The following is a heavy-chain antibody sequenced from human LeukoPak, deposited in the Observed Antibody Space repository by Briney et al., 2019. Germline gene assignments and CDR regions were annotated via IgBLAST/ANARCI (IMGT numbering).Heavy chain of an antibody. CDR3: ARDNFWAVRGVMGY. V-gene: IGHV1-18*01. CDR2: ISAYNGNT. Sequence: ASVKVSCKASGYTFTSYGISWVRQAPGQGLEWMGWISAYNGNTNYARKLQGRVTMTTDTSTSTAYMELRSLRSDDTAVYYCARDNFWAVRGVMGYWGQGTLVTVSS. CDR1: GYTFTSYG. D-gene: IGHD3-10*01. J-gene: IGHJ4*02.